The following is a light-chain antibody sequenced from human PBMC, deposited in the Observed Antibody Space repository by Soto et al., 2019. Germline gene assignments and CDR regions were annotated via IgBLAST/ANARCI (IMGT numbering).Light chain of an antibody. CDR2: DAS. CDR1: QSITIW. V-gene: IGKV1-5*01. CDR3: QQYNSFSWT. J-gene: IGKJ1*01. Sequence: DIQMTQSPSPLSASVGDSVTITCLASQSITIWLAWYQQKPGKAPKLMIYDASSLEGGVPSRFSGSRSGTECTLTISGLQPDDVATYYCQQYNSFSWTFGQGTKVDIK.